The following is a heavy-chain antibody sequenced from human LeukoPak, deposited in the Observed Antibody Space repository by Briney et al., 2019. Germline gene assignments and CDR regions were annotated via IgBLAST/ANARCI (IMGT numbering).Heavy chain of an antibody. V-gene: IGHV3-30*18. CDR1: GFTFSSYD. D-gene: IGHD3-10*01. J-gene: IGHJ4*02. CDR3: AKDYYSGSGSYCFDY. CDR2: ISYDGSNK. Sequence: PGRSLRLSCAASGFTFSSYDMHWVRQAPGKGLEWVAVISYDGSNKYYADSVKGRFTISRDNSKNTLYLQMNSLRAEDSAVCYCAKDYYSGSGSYCFDYWGQGTLVTVSS.